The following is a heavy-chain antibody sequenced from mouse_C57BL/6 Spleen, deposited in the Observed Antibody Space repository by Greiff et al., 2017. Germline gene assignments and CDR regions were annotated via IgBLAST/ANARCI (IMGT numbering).Heavy chain of an antibody. CDR1: GYTFTSYW. J-gene: IGHJ2*01. CDR2: INPSNGGT. D-gene: IGHD1-1*01. CDR3: ARSWDTTVVASFDY. Sequence: QVQLQQPGTELVKPGASVKLSCKASGYTFTSYWMHWVKQRPGQGLEWIGNINPSNGGTNYNEKFKGKATLTVDTSSSTAYMQLSSLTSEDSAVYYCARSWDTTVVASFDYWGQGTTLTVSS. V-gene: IGHV1-53*01.